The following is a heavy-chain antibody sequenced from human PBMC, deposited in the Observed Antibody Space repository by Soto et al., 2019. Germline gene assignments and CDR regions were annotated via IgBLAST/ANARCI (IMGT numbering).Heavy chain of an antibody. D-gene: IGHD1-1*01. Sequence: SETLSLTCTVSGGSIDNYEYYWTRIRQPPGKGLEWVGYIYYSGRTNYNPSPNSRLTISLDTSKNQFSLRLTSVSAADTAMYYCARDRINSPDYFDFWGQGTLVTVSS. CDR3: ARDRINSPDYFDF. J-gene: IGHJ4*02. V-gene: IGHV4-30-4*01. CDR1: GGSIDNYEYY. CDR2: IYYSGRT.